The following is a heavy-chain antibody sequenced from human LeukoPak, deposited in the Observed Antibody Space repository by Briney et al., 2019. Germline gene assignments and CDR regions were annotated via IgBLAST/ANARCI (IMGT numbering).Heavy chain of an antibody. CDR1: GPTFTNYP. J-gene: IGHJ4*02. V-gene: IGHV3-64D*06. Sequence: GGSLRLSCSASGPTFTNYPMHWVRQAPGKGLEFVSSISSNGISTYYADSVKGRFTISRDNSKNTLYLQMSSLRAEDRAVYYCVKDTNNPGVAGGDYWGQGTLVTVSS. CDR2: ISSNGIST. CDR3: VKDTNNPGVAGGDY. D-gene: IGHD6-19*01.